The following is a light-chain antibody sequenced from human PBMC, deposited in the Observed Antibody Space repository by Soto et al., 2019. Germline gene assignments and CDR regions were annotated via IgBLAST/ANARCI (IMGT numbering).Light chain of an antibody. V-gene: IGKV3D-15*01. Sequence: EMVLAQSPGTLSLSPGERATLSCRASQSVTNSFLAWYQQKPGQAPRLLIYDTSNRATGIPARFSGSGSGTEFTLTISSLQSEDFAVYYCQQYDNWPPRTFGQGTKVDIK. CDR3: QQYDNWPPRT. J-gene: IGKJ1*01. CDR2: DTS. CDR1: QSVTNS.